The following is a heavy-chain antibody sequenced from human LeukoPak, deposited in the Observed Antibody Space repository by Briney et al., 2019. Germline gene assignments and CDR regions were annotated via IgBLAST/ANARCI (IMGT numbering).Heavy chain of an antibody. CDR3: AKRGPAGAGKSPDYFEY. D-gene: IGHD6-19*01. Sequence: KPSETLSLTCTVSGGFISGSHYYWAWIRQPPGKGLEWIGMINYSGNRYYNPSLWSRATISVDTSTNQFSLNLNSVTAADTAVYYCAKRGPAGAGKSPDYFEYWGQGTLVTVSS. CDR2: INYSGNR. CDR1: GGFISGSHYY. V-gene: IGHV4-39*01. J-gene: IGHJ4*02.